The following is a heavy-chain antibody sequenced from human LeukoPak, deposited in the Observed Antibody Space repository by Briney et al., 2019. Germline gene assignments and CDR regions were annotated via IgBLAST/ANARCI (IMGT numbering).Heavy chain of an antibody. CDR2: ISSSGSTI. D-gene: IGHD6-19*01. CDR3: ARDQRSSGWYLGKGYFDY. J-gene: IGHJ4*02. CDR1: GFTFSDYY. V-gene: IGHV3-11*01. Sequence: GGSLRLSCAASGFTFSDYYMSWIRQAPGKGLKWVSYISSSGSTIYYADSVKGRFTISRDNAKNSLYLQMNSLRAEDTAVYYCARDQRSSGWYLGKGYFDYWGQGTLVTVSS.